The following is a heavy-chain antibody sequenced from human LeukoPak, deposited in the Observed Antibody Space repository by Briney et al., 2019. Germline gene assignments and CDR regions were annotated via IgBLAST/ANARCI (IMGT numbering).Heavy chain of an antibody. CDR3: ARGTSDYYDSSGLS. J-gene: IGHJ4*02. CDR2: INPNSGGT. CDR1: GYTFTGYY. V-gene: IGHV1-2*02. Sequence: GASVKVSCKASGYTFTGYYMHWVRQAPGQGLEWMGWINPNSGGTNYAQKFQGRVTMTRDTSTSTVYMELSSLRSEDTAVYYCARGTSDYYDSSGLSWGQGTLVTVSS. D-gene: IGHD3-22*01.